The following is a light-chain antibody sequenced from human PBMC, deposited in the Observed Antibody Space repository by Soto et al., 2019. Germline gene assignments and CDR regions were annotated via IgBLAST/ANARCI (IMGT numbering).Light chain of an antibody. CDR1: SSIIGAGYD. Sequence: QSVLTQPPSVSGAPGQRVTISCTGSSSIIGAGYDVHWYQQLPGTAPKLLVHGNTDRPSGVPDRFSGSKSGTSASLAITGLQAEDEADYYCQSYDSSLSGWLFGGGTKVTVL. CDR3: QSYDSSLSGWL. V-gene: IGLV1-40*01. J-gene: IGLJ2*01. CDR2: GNT.